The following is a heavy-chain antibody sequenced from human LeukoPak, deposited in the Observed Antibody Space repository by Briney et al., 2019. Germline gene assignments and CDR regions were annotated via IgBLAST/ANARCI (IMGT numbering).Heavy chain of an antibody. Sequence: GGSLRLPCAASGFALRSTWMHWVRQTPGKGLEWVASIKEDGSERQYVDSVKGRFSISRDNTKGSLFLQLNSLRAEDTAVYYCARDLGYCANGACHTRFDYWGQGTLVTVSS. V-gene: IGHV3-7*03. CDR2: IKEDGSER. J-gene: IGHJ4*02. D-gene: IGHD2-8*01. CDR1: GFALRSTW. CDR3: ARDLGYCANGACHTRFDY.